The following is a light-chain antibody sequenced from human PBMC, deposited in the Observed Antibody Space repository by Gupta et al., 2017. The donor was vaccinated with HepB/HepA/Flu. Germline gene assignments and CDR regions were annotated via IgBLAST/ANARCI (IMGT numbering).Light chain of an antibody. CDR2: DVT. Sequence: QSXLTXPXSVSGSXXQSVTISCTGTSIDVGGYDYVSEYQQHPGEAPNLLIYDVTKRPSGVPDRFSGSKSGNTASLTISGLQAEDEADYYCCSYAGSYAVVFGGGTKLTVL. J-gene: IGLJ2*01. CDR1: SIDVGGYDY. V-gene: IGLV2-11*01. CDR3: CSYAGSYAVV.